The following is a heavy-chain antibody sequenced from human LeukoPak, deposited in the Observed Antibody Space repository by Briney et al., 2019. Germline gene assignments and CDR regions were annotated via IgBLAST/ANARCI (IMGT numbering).Heavy chain of an antibody. CDR2: ISSSSSYI. CDR3: ARDQGSSWSLRPVAGTPDPGDY. D-gene: IGHD6-19*01. Sequence: PGGSLRLSCAASGFTFSSYSMNWVRQAPGKGLEWVSSISSSSSYIYYADSVRGRFTISRDNSKNTLYLQMNSLRAEDTAVYYCARDQGSSWSLRPVAGTPDPGDYWGQGTLVTVSS. CDR1: GFTFSSYS. J-gene: IGHJ4*02. V-gene: IGHV3-21*01.